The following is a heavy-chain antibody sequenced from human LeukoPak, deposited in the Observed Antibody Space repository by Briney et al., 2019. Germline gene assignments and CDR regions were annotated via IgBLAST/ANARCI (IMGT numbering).Heavy chain of an antibody. CDR3: AKNVYNSSWYQLGYYYYGMDV. V-gene: IGHV3-23*01. CDR1: GFTFSSYA. D-gene: IGHD6-13*01. CDR2: ISGSGGST. J-gene: IGHJ6*02. Sequence: PGGSLRLSCAASGFTFSSYAMSWVRQAPGKGLEWVSAISGSGGSTYYADSVKGRFTISRDNSKNTLYLQMNSLRAEDTAVYYCAKNVYNSSWYQLGYYYYGMDVWGQGTTVTVSS.